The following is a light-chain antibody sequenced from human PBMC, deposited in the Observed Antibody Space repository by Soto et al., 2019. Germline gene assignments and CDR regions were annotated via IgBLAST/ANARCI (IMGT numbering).Light chain of an antibody. J-gene: IGKJ4*01. Sequence: AIRMTQSPSSFSASTGDRVTITCRASQGISSYLAWYQQKPGKAPKLLIYAASTLQTGVPSRFSGYASGTEFTLTITSVQPDDFATYYCQQYSDYSAHGLTFGGGTKVDI. V-gene: IGKV1-8*01. CDR2: AAS. CDR1: QGISSY. CDR3: QQYSDYSAHGLT.